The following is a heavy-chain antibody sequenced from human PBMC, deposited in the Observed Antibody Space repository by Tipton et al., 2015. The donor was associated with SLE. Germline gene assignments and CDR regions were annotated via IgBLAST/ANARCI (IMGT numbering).Heavy chain of an antibody. CDR2: IYHSGST. J-gene: IGHJ4*02. CDR3: ARDPQGDERAPAAW. D-gene: IGHD3-16*01. Sequence: TLSLTCAVSGGSISSGAYSWSWIRQPPGKGLEWIGYIYHSGSTYSNPSLKSRVSISVDRSKNQFSLRLNSVTAADTAVYYCARDPQGDERAPAAWWGQGTLVIVSS. CDR1: GGSISSGAYS. V-gene: IGHV4-30-2*01.